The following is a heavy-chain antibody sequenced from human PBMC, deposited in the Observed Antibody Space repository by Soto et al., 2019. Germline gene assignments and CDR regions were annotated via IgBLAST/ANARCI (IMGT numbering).Heavy chain of an antibody. CDR3: AIDLGSSGWDHYFDY. CDR1: GGSISSYY. CDR2: IYYSGST. J-gene: IGHJ4*02. D-gene: IGHD6-19*01. V-gene: IGHV4-59*01. Sequence: PSETLSLTCTVSGGSISSYYWSWIRQPPGKGLEWIGYIYYSGSTNYNPSLKSRVTISVDTSKNQFSLKLSSVTAADTAVYYCAIDLGSSGWDHYFDYWGPGTLVNVFS.